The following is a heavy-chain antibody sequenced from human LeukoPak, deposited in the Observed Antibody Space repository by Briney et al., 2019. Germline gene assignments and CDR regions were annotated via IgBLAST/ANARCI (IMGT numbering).Heavy chain of an antibody. D-gene: IGHD5-18*01. V-gene: IGHV1-24*01. CDR2: FDPEDGET. J-gene: IGHJ4*02. CDR3: ARTLLYTAMVKGPFDY. Sequence: ASVKVSCKVSGYTLTELSMHWVRQAPGKGLEWMGGFDPEDGETIYAQKFQGRVTMTEDTSTDTAYMELSSLRSEDTAVYYCARTLLYTAMVKGPFDYWGQGTLVTVSS. CDR1: GYTLTELS.